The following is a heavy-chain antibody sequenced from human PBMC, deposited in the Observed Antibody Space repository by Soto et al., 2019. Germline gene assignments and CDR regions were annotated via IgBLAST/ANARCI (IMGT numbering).Heavy chain of an antibody. D-gene: IGHD2-15*01. CDR2: INSDGSST. J-gene: IGHJ5*02. CDR3: ARDPGMGYCSGGSCFNHWFDP. Sequence: EVQLVESGGGLVQPGGSLRLSCAASGFTFSSYWMHWVRQAPGKGLVWVSRINSDGSSTSYADSVKGRFTISRDNAKNTLYLQMNSLRAEDTAVYYCARDPGMGYCSGGSCFNHWFDPWGQGTLVTVSS. CDR1: GFTFSSYW. V-gene: IGHV3-74*01.